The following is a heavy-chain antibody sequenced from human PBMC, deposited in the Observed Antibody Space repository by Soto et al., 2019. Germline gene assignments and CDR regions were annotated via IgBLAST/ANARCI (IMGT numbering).Heavy chain of an antibody. Sequence: EVQLVESGGGLVKPGGSLRLSCAASGFTFSSYSMNWVRQAPGKGLEWVSSVSSSTSYIYYADSVKGRFTISRDNAKNSLYLQMNSLRAEDTAVYYCARESGVVNYYYGMDVWGQGTTVTVSS. CDR3: ARESGVVNYYYGMDV. CDR1: GFTFSSYS. D-gene: IGHD3-16*02. V-gene: IGHV3-21*01. J-gene: IGHJ6*02. CDR2: VSSSTSYI.